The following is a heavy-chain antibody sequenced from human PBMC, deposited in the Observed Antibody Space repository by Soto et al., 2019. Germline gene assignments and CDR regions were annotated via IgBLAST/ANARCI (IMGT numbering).Heavy chain of an antibody. V-gene: IGHV1-3*01. J-gene: IGHJ4*02. CDR1: GYTFTSYA. Sequence: EASVKVSCKASGYTFTSYAMHWVRQAPGQRLEWMGWINAGNGNTKYSQKFQGRVTITRDTSASTAYMELSSLRSEDTAVYYCARIGSYGTFNDYWGQGTLVTVSS. CDR2: INAGNGNT. CDR3: ARIGSYGTFNDY. D-gene: IGHD1-26*01.